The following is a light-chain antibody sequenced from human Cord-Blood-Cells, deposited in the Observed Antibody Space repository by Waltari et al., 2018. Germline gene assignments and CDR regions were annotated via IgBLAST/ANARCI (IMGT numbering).Light chain of an antibody. CDR2: GKN. CDR1: SLRGHY. CDR3: NSRDSSGNHWV. J-gene: IGLJ3*02. V-gene: IGLV3-19*01. Sequence: SSELTQYPAVSVALGPTVSITCRGYSLRGHYPSGYQQKPGQAPVLVIYGKNNRPSGIPDRFSGSSSGNTASLTITGAQAEDEADYYCNSRDSSGNHWVFGGGTKLTVL.